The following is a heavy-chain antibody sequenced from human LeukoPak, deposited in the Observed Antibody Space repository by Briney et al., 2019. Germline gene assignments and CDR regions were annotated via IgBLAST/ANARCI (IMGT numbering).Heavy chain of an antibody. V-gene: IGHV4-59*01. CDR3: ASLIGVGYYYMDV. CDR2: IYYSGST. J-gene: IGHJ6*03. D-gene: IGHD3-3*01. CDR1: GGSISSYY. Sequence: SETLSLTCTVSGGSISSYYWSWIRQPPGKGLEWIGYIYYSGSTNYNPSLKSRVTISVDTSKNQFSLKLSSVTAADTAVYYCASLIGVGYYYMDVWGKGTTVTVSS.